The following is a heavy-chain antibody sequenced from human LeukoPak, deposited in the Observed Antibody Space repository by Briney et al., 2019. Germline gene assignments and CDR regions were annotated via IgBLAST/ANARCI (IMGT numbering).Heavy chain of an antibody. V-gene: IGHV1-2*02. CDR2: INPNSGGT. D-gene: IGHD2-15*01. Sequence: ASVKVSCKASGGTFSSYAISWVRQAPGQGLEWMGWINPNSGGTNYAQKFQGRVTMTRDTSINTAYMELSRLRSDDTAVYYCARDLLCTSGSCYSEYYFDYWGQGTLVTVSS. CDR3: ARDLLCTSGSCYSEYYFDY. J-gene: IGHJ4*02. CDR1: GGTFSSYA.